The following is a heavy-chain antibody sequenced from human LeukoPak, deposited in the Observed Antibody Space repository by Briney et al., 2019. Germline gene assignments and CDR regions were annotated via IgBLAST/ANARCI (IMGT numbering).Heavy chain of an antibody. CDR1: GRSISSSNYY. D-gene: IGHD5-12*01. CDR2: VHYTGGT. V-gene: IGHV4-39*01. CDR3: AGNIVATTVFDY. J-gene: IGHJ4*02. Sequence: SQSHSLTCPVSGRSISSSNYYSGWIRPPPGPGMEWVGRVHYTGGTEYNPSPKRRVTISVDTSKNQFSLKLISVTAADTAVYYCAGNIVATTVFDYWGLGTLVTGSS.